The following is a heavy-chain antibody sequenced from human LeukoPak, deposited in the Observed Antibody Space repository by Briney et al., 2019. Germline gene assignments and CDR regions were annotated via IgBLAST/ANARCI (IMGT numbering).Heavy chain of an antibody. Sequence: SVKVSCKASGDTFSSYAISWVRQAPGQGLEWMGKIIPILGIANYAQKFQGRVTITADKSTSTAYMELSSLRSEDTAVYYCAGGSTSDSFDYWGQGTLVTVSS. V-gene: IGHV1-69*04. J-gene: IGHJ4*02. CDR1: GDTFSSYA. D-gene: IGHD2-2*01. CDR3: AGGSTSDSFDY. CDR2: IIPILGIA.